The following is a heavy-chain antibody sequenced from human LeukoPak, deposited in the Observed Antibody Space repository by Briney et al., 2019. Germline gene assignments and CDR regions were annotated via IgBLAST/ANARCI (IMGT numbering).Heavy chain of an antibody. CDR3: ARSDTGGLYGSNPNWFDP. CDR1: GFTFSSYD. Sequence: GGSLRLSCAASGFTFSSYDMHWVRQATGKGLEWVSAIGTAGDTYYPDSVKGRFTISRENAKNSLYLQMNSLRAGDTAVYYCARSDTGGLYGSNPNWFDPWGQGTLVTVSS. D-gene: IGHD4/OR15-4a*01. J-gene: IGHJ5*02. CDR2: IGTAGDT. V-gene: IGHV3-13*01.